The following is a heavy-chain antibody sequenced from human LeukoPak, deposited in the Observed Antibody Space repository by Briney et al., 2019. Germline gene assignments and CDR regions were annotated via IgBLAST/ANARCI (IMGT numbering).Heavy chain of an antibody. CDR3: ARRRAVAGRYFDY. CDR1: GGSISSSSYY. V-gene: IGHV4-39*07. CDR2: IYYSGST. J-gene: IGHJ4*02. Sequence: SETLSLTCTVSGGSISSSSYYWGWIRQPPGKGLEWIGSIYYSGSTYYNPSLKSRVTISVDTSKNQFSLKLSSVTAADTAVYYCARRRAVAGRYFDYWGQGTLVTVSS. D-gene: IGHD6-19*01.